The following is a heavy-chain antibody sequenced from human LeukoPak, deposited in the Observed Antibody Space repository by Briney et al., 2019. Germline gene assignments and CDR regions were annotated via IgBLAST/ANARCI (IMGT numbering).Heavy chain of an antibody. CDR3: ARHSSSTLYYFDY. CDR2: IYPGNSDT. J-gene: IGHJ4*02. D-gene: IGHD2-2*01. V-gene: IGHV5-51*01. Sequence: GESLKTSCKGSGYSFTSYWICCGRQMPGKGLEWMGIIYPGNSDTRYSPSFQGQVTISADKSISTAYLQWSSLKASDTAMYYCARHSSSTLYYFDYWGQGTLVTVSS. CDR1: GYSFTSYW.